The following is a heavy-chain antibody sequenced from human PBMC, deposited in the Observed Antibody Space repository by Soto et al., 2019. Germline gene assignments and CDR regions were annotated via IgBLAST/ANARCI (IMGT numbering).Heavy chain of an antibody. CDR3: ARMGGGYSSSTRCPFDD. D-gene: IGHD2-2*01. CDR1: GGTFSSYA. V-gene: IGHV1-69*13. J-gene: IGHJ4*02. Sequence: SVKVSCKASGGTFSSYAISWVRQAPGQGLEWMGGIIPIFGTANYAQKFQGRVTITADESTSTAYMELRSLRSEDTAVYYCARMGGGYSSSTRCPFDDWGQGTMVTVSS. CDR2: IIPIFGTA.